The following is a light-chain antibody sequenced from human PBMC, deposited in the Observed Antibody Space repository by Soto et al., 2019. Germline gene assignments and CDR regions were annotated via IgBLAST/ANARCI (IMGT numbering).Light chain of an antibody. CDR1: SSDVGGYNY. CDR2: EVS. Sequence: QSVLTQPASVSGSPGQSITISCTGTSSDVGGYNYVSWYQQHPGKAPKLIIYEVSNRPSGVSNRFSGSKSGNTASLTISGLQAEDEADYYCTSYTSKSTVVFGTGTKVTVL. CDR3: TSYTSKSTVV. V-gene: IGLV2-14*01. J-gene: IGLJ1*01.